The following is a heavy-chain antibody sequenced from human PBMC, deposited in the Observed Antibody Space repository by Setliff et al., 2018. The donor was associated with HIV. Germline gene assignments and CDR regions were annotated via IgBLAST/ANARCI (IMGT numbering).Heavy chain of an antibody. CDR2: ISYSGSS. CDR1: GDSISSDDYY. Sequence: PSETLSLTCTVSGDSISSDDYYWSWIRQPPGKGLEWIGYISYSGSSYYNPSLKSRLTISVDTSKNQFSLKLSSVTAADTAMYYCARGYCSGGSCLPPYYFDFGGQGTLVTVSS. J-gene: IGHJ4*02. CDR3: ARGYCSGGSCLPPYYFDF. D-gene: IGHD2-15*01. V-gene: IGHV4-30-4*08.